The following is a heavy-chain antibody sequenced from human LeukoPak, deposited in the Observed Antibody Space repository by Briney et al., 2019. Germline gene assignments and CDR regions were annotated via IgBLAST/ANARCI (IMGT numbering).Heavy chain of an antibody. CDR2: INPNSGDT. CDR3: ARAEQYRNYFDD. D-gene: IGHD1/OR15-1a*01. Sequence: ASVKVSYKASGYTLTDCYMHWVRQAPGQGLEWLAWINPNSGDTNYAQKFQGRVTVTSDTSISTAYMELSGLTSDDTAVYFCARAEQYRNYFDDWGQGTLDTVSS. V-gene: IGHV1-2*02. J-gene: IGHJ4*02. CDR1: GYTLTDCY.